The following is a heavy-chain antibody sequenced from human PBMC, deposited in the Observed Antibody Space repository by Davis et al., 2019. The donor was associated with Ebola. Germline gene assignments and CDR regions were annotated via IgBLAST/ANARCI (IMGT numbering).Heavy chain of an antibody. Sequence: GGSLRLSCAASGFTFSGSAMHWVRQASGKGLEWVGRIRSKANSYATAYAASVKGRFTISRDDSKNTAYLQMNSLRAEDTAVYYCARDRGFWSGYYYWGQGTLVTVSS. D-gene: IGHD3-3*01. CDR1: GFTFSGSA. V-gene: IGHV3-73*01. J-gene: IGHJ4*02. CDR3: ARDRGFWSGYYY. CDR2: IRSKANSYAT.